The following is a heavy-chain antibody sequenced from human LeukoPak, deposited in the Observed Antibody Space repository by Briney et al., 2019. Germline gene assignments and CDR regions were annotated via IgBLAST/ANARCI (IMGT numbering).Heavy chain of an antibody. J-gene: IGHJ4*02. CDR2: MNPNSGNT. Sequence: ASVNVSCKASGYTFTSYDINWVRQATGQGLEWMGWMNPNSGNTGYAQKFQGRVTMTRNTSISTAYMELSSLRSEDTAVYYCARGRAVRGVISYWGQGTLVTVSS. V-gene: IGHV1-8*01. CDR3: ARGRAVRGVISY. CDR1: GYTFTSYD. D-gene: IGHD3-10*01.